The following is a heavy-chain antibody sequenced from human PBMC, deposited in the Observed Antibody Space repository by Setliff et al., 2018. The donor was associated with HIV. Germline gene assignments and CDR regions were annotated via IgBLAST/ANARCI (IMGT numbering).Heavy chain of an antibody. CDR1: GYTFDSYG. D-gene: IGHD6-19*01. J-gene: IGHJ6*03. CDR3: ARVQTMAVAGTQYYYMDV. Sequence: ASVKVSCKASGYTFDSYGISWVRQAPGQGLEWMGWINAGNGNTKYSQKFQGRVSIARDTSASTAYMELSSLRSEDTAVYYCARVQTMAVAGTQYYYMDVWGKGTTVTVSS. V-gene: IGHV1-18*01. CDR2: INAGNGNT.